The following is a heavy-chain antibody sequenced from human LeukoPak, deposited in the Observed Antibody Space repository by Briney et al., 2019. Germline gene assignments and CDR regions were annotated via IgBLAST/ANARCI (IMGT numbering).Heavy chain of an antibody. CDR1: GFTFSSYA. CDR3: ARSSRWYYYDSSGYYYGDY. J-gene: IGHJ4*02. V-gene: IGHV3-23*01. D-gene: IGHD3-22*01. Sequence: GGSLRLSCAASGFTFSSYAMSWVRQAPGKGLEWVSAISGSGGSTYYADSVKGRFTISRDNSKNTLYLQMNSLRAEDTAVYYCARSSRWYYYDSSGYYYGDYWGQGTLVTVSS. CDR2: ISGSGGST.